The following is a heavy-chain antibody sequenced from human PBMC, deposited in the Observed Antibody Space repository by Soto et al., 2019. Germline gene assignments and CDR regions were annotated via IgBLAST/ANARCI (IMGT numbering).Heavy chain of an antibody. CDR3: ARKAPDYDFWSGYYTGNWFDP. D-gene: IGHD3-3*01. Sequence: SGPTLVNPTQTLTLTCTFSGFSLSTSGVGVGWIRQPPGKALEWLALIYWSDDKRYSPSLKSRLTITKDTSKNQVVLTMTNMDPVDTATYYCARKAPDYDFWSGYYTGNWFDPWGQGTLVTVSS. V-gene: IGHV2-5*01. CDR2: IYWSDDK. J-gene: IGHJ5*02. CDR1: GFSLSTSGVG.